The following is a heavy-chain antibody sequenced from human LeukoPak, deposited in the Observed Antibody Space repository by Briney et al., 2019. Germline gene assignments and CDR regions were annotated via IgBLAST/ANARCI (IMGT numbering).Heavy chain of an antibody. CDR2: ITAYNGNR. V-gene: IGHV1-18*01. CDR1: GHAFTISG. Sequence: ASGKVSCKASGHAFTISGTSWELRAPGQGLGWMGWITAYNGNRKYDKKLQGRGSMPTHTSTSTAYMELRSLTSDDTAVHYCARVKERYCQYGIDVWG. CDR3: ARVKERYCQYGIDV. J-gene: IGHJ6*01.